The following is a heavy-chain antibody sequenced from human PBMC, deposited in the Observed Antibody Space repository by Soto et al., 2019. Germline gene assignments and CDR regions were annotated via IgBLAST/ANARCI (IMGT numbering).Heavy chain of an antibody. CDR3: AKPGGEGIVVVPATMVYFDY. J-gene: IGHJ4*02. V-gene: IGHV3-30*18. CDR1: GFTFSSYG. D-gene: IGHD2-2*01. Sequence: QVQLVESGGGVVQPGRSLRLSCAASGFTFSSYGMHWVRQAPGKGLEWVAVISYDGSNKYYADSVKGRFTISRDNSKNTLYLQMNSLRAEDTAVYYCAKPGGEGIVVVPATMVYFDYWGQGTLVTVSS. CDR2: ISYDGSNK.